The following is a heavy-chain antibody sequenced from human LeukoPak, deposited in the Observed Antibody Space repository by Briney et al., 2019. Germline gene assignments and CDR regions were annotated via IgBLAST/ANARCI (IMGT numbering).Heavy chain of an antibody. V-gene: IGHV1-8*03. J-gene: IGHJ4*02. CDR3: ARNSRVTSTSGLNY. D-gene: IGHD4-17*01. Sequence: ASVKVSCKASGYTFTSYDINWVRQATGQGLEWMGWMNPNSGNTGYAQKFQGRATITRNTSISTAYMELSSLRSEDTAVYYCARNSRVTSTSGLNYWGQGTLVTVSS. CDR1: GYTFTSYD. CDR2: MNPNSGNT.